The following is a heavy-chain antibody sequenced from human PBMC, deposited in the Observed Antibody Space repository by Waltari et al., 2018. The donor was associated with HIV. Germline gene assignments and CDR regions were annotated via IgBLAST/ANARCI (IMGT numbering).Heavy chain of an antibody. J-gene: IGHJ4*02. CDR1: GFTFSSYA. V-gene: IGHV3-30*18. CDR3: AKGASGWSPGY. D-gene: IGHD6-19*01. Sequence: QVQLVESGGGVVQPVRSLRLSCAASGFTFSSYAMHWVRQAPGKGLEWVAVISYYGDNKYYADSVKGRFTISRDNSKNTLYLQMNSLRTEDTAVYYCAKGASGWSPGYWGQGTLVTVSS. CDR2: ISYYGDNK.